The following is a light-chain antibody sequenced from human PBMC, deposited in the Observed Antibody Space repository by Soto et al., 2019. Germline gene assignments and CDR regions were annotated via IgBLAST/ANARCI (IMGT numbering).Light chain of an antibody. CDR2: DTS. V-gene: IGKV3-11*01. J-gene: IGKJ4*01. Sequence: EIMLTQSPATLPLSPGERATLSCRASQSVRSYLAWYQQKPGQAPRLLIYDTSNRATGIPASFSGSGSGTDFPLTFRCLETEEFAVYDCHQRSSWPLTVGGGTKVEI. CDR3: HQRSSWPLT. CDR1: QSVRSY.